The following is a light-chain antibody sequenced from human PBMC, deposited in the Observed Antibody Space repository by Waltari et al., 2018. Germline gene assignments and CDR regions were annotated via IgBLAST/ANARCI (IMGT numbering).Light chain of an antibody. CDR3: QQYNSTPPT. CDR1: QSVLYSSNNKNY. CDR2: WAS. V-gene: IGKV4-1*01. Sequence: DIVMTQSPDSLAVSLGERATINCKSSQSVLYSSNNKNYLAWYQQKPGQPPKLLICWASIRESGVPNRFSGSGSGTDFTLTISSLQAEDVAVYYCQQYNSTPPTFGQGTKVEIK. J-gene: IGKJ1*01.